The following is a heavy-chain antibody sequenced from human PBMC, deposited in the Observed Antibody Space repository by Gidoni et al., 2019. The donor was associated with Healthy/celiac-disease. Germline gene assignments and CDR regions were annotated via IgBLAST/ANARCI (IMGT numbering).Heavy chain of an antibody. J-gene: IGHJ6*02. CDR2: ISGSGGST. Sequence: EVQLLESGGGLVQPGGSLRLSCAASGFTFSSYAMIWVRQAPGKGLEWVSAISGSGGSTYYADSVKGRFTISRDNSKNTLYLQMNSLRAEDTAVYYCAKDLVPGAAAGTMTPYYYYGMDVWGQGTTVTVSS. CDR1: GFTFSSYA. V-gene: IGHV3-23*01. CDR3: AKDLVPGAAAGTMTPYYYYGMDV. D-gene: IGHD6-13*01.